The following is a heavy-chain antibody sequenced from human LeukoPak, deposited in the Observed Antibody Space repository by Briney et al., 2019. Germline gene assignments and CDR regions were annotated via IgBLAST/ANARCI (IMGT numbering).Heavy chain of an antibody. CDR1: GFSFSSYA. V-gene: IGHV3-23*01. Sequence: PGGSLRLSCATSGFSFSSYAMSWVRQAPGKGLEWVSLISGTAFSTYYADSVRGRFTISRDNSKNTLYLQMNSLRAEDTAVYYCAKEGDSSSWYGGWFDPWGQGTLVTVSS. J-gene: IGHJ5*02. CDR2: ISGTAFST. CDR3: AKEGDSSSWYGGWFDP. D-gene: IGHD6-13*01.